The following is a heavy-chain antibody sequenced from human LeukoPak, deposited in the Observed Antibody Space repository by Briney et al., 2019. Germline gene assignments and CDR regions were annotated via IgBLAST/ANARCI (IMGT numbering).Heavy chain of an antibody. CDR2: INPNSGGT. CDR3: ARPVVRGVIFDGMDV. CDR1: GYSFSDYY. D-gene: IGHD3-10*01. Sequence: ASVKVSCKASGYSFSDYYMHRVRQAPGQGLEWIGWINPNSGGTDYAQEFQGRVSLTRDTSIGTAYMEVSRLRFDDTAVYYCARPVVRGVIFDGMDVWGQGTTVTVSS. J-gene: IGHJ6*02. V-gene: IGHV1-2*02.